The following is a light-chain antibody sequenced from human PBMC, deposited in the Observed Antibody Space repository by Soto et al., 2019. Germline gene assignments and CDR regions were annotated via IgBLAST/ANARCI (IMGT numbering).Light chain of an antibody. CDR3: ASWDDRLNGPV. CDR2: GDD. CDR1: SSNIGSHT. J-gene: IGLJ3*02. V-gene: IGLV1-44*01. Sequence: QSVLTQPPSTSGTPGQRVAISCSGTSSNIGSHTVNWYQQLPGTAPKLLIYGDDQRPSGVPDRVSGSKSGTSASLAISGLQPEDEVDYYCASWDDRLNGPVFGGGTKLTVL.